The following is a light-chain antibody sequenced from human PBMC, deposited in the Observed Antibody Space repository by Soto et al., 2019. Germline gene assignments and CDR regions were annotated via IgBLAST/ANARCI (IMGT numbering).Light chain of an antibody. Sequence: EIVLTQSPATLSLSPGQRATLSCGASQSVSRNYLAWYQKKPGLAPRLLIYDASSRATGIPYMFSDSGSGTDFTLTISRLKPGDFAAYYCQQYGSSPLTFGGGTKVEI. CDR3: QQYGSSPLT. V-gene: IGKV3D-20*01. CDR2: DAS. J-gene: IGKJ4*01. CDR1: QSVSRNY.